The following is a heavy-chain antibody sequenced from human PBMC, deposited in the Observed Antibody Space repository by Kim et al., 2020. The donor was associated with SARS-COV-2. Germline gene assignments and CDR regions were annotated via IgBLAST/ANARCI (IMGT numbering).Heavy chain of an antibody. D-gene: IGHD1-26*01. V-gene: IGHV3-23*01. CDR2: ISGSGGST. J-gene: IGHJ4*02. Sequence: GGSLRLSCAASGFTFSSYAMSWVRQAPGKGLEWVSAISGSGGSTYYADSVKGRFTISRDNSKNTLYLQMNSLRAEDTAVYYCAKEVYARVGATPDLWYWGQGTLVTVSS. CDR3: AKEVYARVGATPDLWY. CDR1: GFTFSSYA.